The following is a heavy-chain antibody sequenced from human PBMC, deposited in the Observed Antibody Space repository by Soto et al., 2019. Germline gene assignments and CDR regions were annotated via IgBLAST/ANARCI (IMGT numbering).Heavy chain of an antibody. CDR3: AAVVGGYIYGLARH. Sequence: GGSLRLSCEASGFTFSNYGTHWVRQAPGEGLEWVAHISYDGSNEHYTDSVKGRFTISRDNSKNMVFLHMNSLRPEDTAVYYWAAVVGGYIYGLARHWGPGTLVTVSS. D-gene: IGHD6-25*01. J-gene: IGHJ4*02. CDR1: GFTFSNYG. CDR2: ISYDGSNE. V-gene: IGHV3-30*03.